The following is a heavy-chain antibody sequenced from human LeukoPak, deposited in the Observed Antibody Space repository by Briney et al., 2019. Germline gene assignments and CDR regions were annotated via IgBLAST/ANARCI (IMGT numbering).Heavy chain of an antibody. Sequence: GASVKVSCKASGYTFTGYYMHWVRQAPGQGLGWMGWINPNSGGTNYAQKFQGRVTMTRDTSIGTAYMELSRLRSDDTAVYYCARVDYYGSGIDPWGQGTLVTVSS. D-gene: IGHD3-10*01. CDR2: INPNSGGT. CDR3: ARVDYYGSGIDP. J-gene: IGHJ5*02. V-gene: IGHV1-2*02. CDR1: GYTFTGYY.